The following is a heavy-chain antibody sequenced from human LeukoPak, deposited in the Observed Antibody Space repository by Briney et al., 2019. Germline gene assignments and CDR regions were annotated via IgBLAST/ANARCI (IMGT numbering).Heavy chain of an antibody. Sequence: SETLSLTCTVSGDSISRSSDYWGWIRQPPGKGPEWIGSVYYIGSTFYNPSLKSRLTISIDTSKNQFSLKLSSVTAADTAVYYCARVSWFPGTSYYYMDVWGKGTTVTVSS. CDR1: GDSISRSSDY. V-gene: IGHV4-39*07. CDR2: VYYIGST. CDR3: ARVSWFPGTSYYYMDV. D-gene: IGHD1-1*01. J-gene: IGHJ6*03.